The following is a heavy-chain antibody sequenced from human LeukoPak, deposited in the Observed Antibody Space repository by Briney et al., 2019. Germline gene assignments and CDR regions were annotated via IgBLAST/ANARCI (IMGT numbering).Heavy chain of an antibody. CDR2: IYYSGST. D-gene: IGHD3-16*02. CDR1: GGSLSSGGYY. J-gene: IGHJ4*02. V-gene: IGHV4-31*03. Sequence: PSETLSLTCTVSGGSLSSGGYYWSWIRQHPGKGLEWIGYIYYSGSTYYNPSLKSRVTISVDTSKNQFSLKLSSVTAADTAVYYCARGLGELSLLVHNWGQGTLVTVSS. CDR3: ARGLGELSLLVHN.